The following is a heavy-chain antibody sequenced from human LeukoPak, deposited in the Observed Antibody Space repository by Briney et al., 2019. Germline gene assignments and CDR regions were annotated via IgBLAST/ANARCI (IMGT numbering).Heavy chain of an antibody. J-gene: IGHJ6*02. CDR3: TRHAFLYYDFSYYYGMDV. CDR1: GFTFSDHY. D-gene: IGHD3-3*01. Sequence: GGSLGLSCAASGFTFSDHYMDWVRQASGKGLEWVGRIRSKANSYATAYAASVKGRFTISRDDSKNTAYLQMNSLKTEDTAVYYCTRHAFLYYDFSYYYGMDVWGQGTTVTVSS. CDR2: IRSKANSYAT. V-gene: IGHV3-73*01.